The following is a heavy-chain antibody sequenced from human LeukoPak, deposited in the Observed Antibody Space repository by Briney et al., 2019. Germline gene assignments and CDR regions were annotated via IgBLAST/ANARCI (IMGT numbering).Heavy chain of an antibody. V-gene: IGHV3-33*01. Sequence: QPGRSLRLSCAASGLTFSSYGMHWVRQAPGKGLEWVAVIWYDGSNKYFADSVKGRFTISRDNSKNTLYLQMNSLRAEDTAVYYCARELHLVGATPDAFDIWGQGTMVTVSS. CDR1: GLTFSSYG. CDR2: IWYDGSNK. J-gene: IGHJ3*02. D-gene: IGHD1-26*01. CDR3: ARELHLVGATPDAFDI.